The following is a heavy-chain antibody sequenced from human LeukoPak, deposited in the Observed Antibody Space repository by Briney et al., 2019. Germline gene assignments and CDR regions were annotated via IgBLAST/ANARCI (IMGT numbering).Heavy chain of an antibody. D-gene: IGHD5-24*01. CDR3: ARVGYRLQDFDY. CDR2: ISSSSSYI. V-gene: IGHV3-21*01. Sequence: GGSLRLSCAASGFTFSSYSMNWVRQAPGKGLEWVSSISSSSSYIYYADSVKGRFTISRDNSKNRVYLQMNSLRADDTAVYYCARVGYRLQDFDYWGQGALVTVSS. J-gene: IGHJ4*02. CDR1: GFTFSSYS.